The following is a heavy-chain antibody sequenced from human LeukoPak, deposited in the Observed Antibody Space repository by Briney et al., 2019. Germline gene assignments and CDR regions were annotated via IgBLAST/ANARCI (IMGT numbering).Heavy chain of an antibody. J-gene: IGHJ3*02. D-gene: IGHD2-2*01. Sequence: ASVKVSCKASGYAFTGYYMHWVRQAPGQGLEWMGWINPNSGGTNYAQKFQGWVTMTRDTSISTAYMELSRLRSDDTAVYFCARGVLPAAMRGVGDAFDIWGQGTMVTVSS. CDR3: ARGVLPAAMRGVGDAFDI. V-gene: IGHV1-2*04. CDR1: GYAFTGYY. CDR2: INPNSGGT.